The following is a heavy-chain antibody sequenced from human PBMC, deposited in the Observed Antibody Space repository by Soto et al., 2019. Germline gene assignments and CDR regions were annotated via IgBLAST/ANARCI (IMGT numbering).Heavy chain of an antibody. V-gene: IGHV3-23*01. CDR3: AKDRHQIVVVPAARVGYYFDY. Sequence: GGSLRLSCAASGFTFSSYAMSWVRQAPGKGLEWVSAISGSGGSTYYADSVKGRFTISRDNSKNTLYVQMNSLRAEDTAVYYCAKDRHQIVVVPAARVGYYFDYWGQGTLVTVSS. J-gene: IGHJ4*02. D-gene: IGHD2-2*01. CDR1: GFTFSSYA. CDR2: ISGSGGST.